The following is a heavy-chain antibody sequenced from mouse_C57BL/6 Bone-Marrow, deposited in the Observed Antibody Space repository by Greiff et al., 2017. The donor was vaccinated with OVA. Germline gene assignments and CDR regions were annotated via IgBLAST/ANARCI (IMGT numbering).Heavy chain of an antibody. CDR3: TRDPIYDGYYGFAY. Sequence: EVQRVESGEGLVKPGGSLKLSCAASGFTFSSYAMSWVRQTPEKRLEWVAYISSGGDYIYYADPVKGRFTISRDNARNTLYLQMSSLKSEDTAMYYCTRDPIYDGYYGFAYWGQGTLVTVSA. V-gene: IGHV5-9-1*02. D-gene: IGHD2-3*01. CDR1: GFTFSSYA. CDR2: ISSGGDYI. J-gene: IGHJ3*01.